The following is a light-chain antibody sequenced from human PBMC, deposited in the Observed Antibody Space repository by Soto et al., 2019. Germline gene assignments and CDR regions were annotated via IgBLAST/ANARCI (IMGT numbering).Light chain of an antibody. CDR2: SNN. CDR1: SSNIGSNT. Sequence: QSVLTQPPSASGTPGQRVTISCSGSSSNIGSNTVNWYQQLPGTAPKLLIYSNNQRPSGVPDRFSGSKSGTSASLAISGLQSEVEADYYCAAWDDSLNGSYVFGTGTNVTVL. J-gene: IGLJ1*01. CDR3: AAWDDSLNGSYV. V-gene: IGLV1-44*01.